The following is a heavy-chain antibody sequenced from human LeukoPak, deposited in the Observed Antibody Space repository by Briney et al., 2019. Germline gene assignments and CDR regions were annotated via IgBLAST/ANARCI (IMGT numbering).Heavy chain of an antibody. CDR1: KFTFSTYG. CDR3: ARDPYGILTGSPSRLDS. J-gene: IGHJ4*02. CDR2: IWSDGSDR. D-gene: IGHD3-9*01. V-gene: IGHV3-33*01. Sequence: PGGSLRLSCAASKFTFSTYGMHWVRQAPGKGLEWEAVIWSDGSDRYYADSVKGRFTVSRDNSKNTLYLQMNSLRVEDTAVYYCARDPYGILTGSPSRLDSWGQGTLVTVSS.